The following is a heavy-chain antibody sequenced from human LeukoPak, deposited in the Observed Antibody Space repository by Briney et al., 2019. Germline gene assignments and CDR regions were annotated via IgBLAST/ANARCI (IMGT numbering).Heavy chain of an antibody. J-gene: IGHJ4*02. CDR3: ARDRFIAVAFYPFDY. CDR2: ISAYNGNT. V-gene: IGHV1-18*01. CDR1: GYTFTSYG. Sequence: ASVKVSRKAFGYTFTSYGISWVRQAPGQGLEWMGWISAYNGNTNYAQKLQGRVTMTTDTSTSTAYMELRSLRSDDTAVYYCARDRFIAVAFYPFDYWGQGTLVTVSS. D-gene: IGHD6-19*01.